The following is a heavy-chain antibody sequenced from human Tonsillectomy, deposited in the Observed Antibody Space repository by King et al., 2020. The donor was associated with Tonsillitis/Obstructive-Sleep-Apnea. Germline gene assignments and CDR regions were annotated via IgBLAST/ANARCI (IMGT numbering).Heavy chain of an antibody. D-gene: IGHD2-15*01. CDR1: GFTFSSYT. Sequence: VQLVESGGGVVQPGRSLRLSCAASGFTFSSYTMHWVRQAPGKGLEWVAVISYDGSNKYYADSVKGRFTISSDNSKNTLYLQMNSLRAEDTAVYYCARDRGSEDAFDIWGQGTMVTVSS. J-gene: IGHJ3*02. V-gene: IGHV3-30*04. CDR2: ISYDGSNK. CDR3: ARDRGSEDAFDI.